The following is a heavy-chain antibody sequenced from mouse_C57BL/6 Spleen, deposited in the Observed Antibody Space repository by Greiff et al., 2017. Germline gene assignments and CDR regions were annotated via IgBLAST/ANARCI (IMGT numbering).Heavy chain of an antibody. CDR3: ARLGGYYGSSPWYFDY. Sequence: EVKLVESGGGLVQPGGSLKLSCAASGFTFSDYYMYWVRQTPEKRLEWVAYISNGGGSTYYPDTVKGRFTISRDNAKNTLYLQMSRLKSEDTAMYYCARLGGYYGSSPWYFDYWGQGTTLTVSS. CDR2: ISNGGGST. CDR1: GFTFSDYY. J-gene: IGHJ2*01. V-gene: IGHV5-12*01. D-gene: IGHD1-1*01.